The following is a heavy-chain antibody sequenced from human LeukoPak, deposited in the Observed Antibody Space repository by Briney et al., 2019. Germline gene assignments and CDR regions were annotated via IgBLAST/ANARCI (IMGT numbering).Heavy chain of an antibody. CDR3: ARAKMVRGVIIYYYYYGMDV. CDR2: INPSGGST. D-gene: IGHD3-10*01. J-gene: IGHJ6*04. Sequence: ASVKVSCKASGYTFTSYYMHWVRQAPGQGLEWMGIINPSGGSTSYAQKFQGRVTMTRGTSTSTVYMELSSLRSEDTAVYYCARAKMVRGVIIYYYYYGMDVWGKGTTVTVSS. CDR1: GYTFTSYY. V-gene: IGHV1-46*01.